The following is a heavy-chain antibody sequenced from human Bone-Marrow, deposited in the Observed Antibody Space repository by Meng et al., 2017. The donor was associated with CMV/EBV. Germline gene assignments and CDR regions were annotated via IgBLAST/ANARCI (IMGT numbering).Heavy chain of an antibody. CDR2: IKRGGDVK. Sequence: GESLKIPCSASGFTFSSHSMNWVSQAPGRGLEWVSYIKRGGDVKYYADSVKGRFTISRDNAGNSLYLQMNSLRAEDTGVYYCVSDADSRRWIAYYGWFDPWGQGTLVTVSS. D-gene: IGHD3-3*01. CDR3: VSDADSRRWIAYYGWFDP. J-gene: IGHJ5*02. CDR1: GFTFSSHS. V-gene: IGHV3-48*04.